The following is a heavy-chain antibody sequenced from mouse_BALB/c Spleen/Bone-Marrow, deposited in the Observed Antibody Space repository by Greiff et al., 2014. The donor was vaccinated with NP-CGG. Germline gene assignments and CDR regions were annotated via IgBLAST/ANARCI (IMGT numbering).Heavy chain of an antibody. J-gene: IGHJ4*01. D-gene: IGHD1-1*01. CDR1: GYTFTGYW. Sequence: LVESGAEPVKPGASVKLSCKASGYTFTGYWMPWVQQRPGQGLEWVGEINPSNGCTNYHEKFKRMSTLTVDKSSSTAYMQLSSLTSEDSAVFYCARLIYGSSYIVDFWGQGTSVTVSS. V-gene: IGHV1S81*02. CDR3: ARLIYGSSYIVDF. CDR2: INPSNGCT.